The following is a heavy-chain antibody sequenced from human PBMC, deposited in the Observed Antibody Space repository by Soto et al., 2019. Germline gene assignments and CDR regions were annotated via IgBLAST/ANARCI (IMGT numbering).Heavy chain of an antibody. CDR1: GYTFTSYD. J-gene: IGHJ6*02. CDR3: ARDHSSGWYGPYYYYGMDV. D-gene: IGHD6-19*01. Sequence: HVQLVQSGAAVKKPGASVKVSCKASGYTFTSYDINWVRQATGQGREWMGWMNHNSGKTGYAQKFQGRVTITRNTSLSTAYMELSSLRSEDTAVYYCARDHSSGWYGPYYYYGMDVWDQGTTVTVSS. V-gene: IGHV1-8*01. CDR2: MNHNSGKT.